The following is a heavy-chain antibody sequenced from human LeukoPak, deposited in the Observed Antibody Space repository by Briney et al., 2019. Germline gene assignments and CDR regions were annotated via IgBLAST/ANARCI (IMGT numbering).Heavy chain of an antibody. D-gene: IGHD6-13*01. Sequence: GGSLRLSCAASGFTFNNYAMSWVRQAPGKGLEWVSAISGSGGPTYYADSVKGRFTISRDNTKNTLYLQMNSLRVEDTAVYYCAKDLEPCSSSWYYFEYWGQGTLVTVSS. CDR2: ISGSGGPT. V-gene: IGHV3-23*01. J-gene: IGHJ4*02. CDR3: AKDLEPCSSSWYYFEY. CDR1: GFTFNNYA.